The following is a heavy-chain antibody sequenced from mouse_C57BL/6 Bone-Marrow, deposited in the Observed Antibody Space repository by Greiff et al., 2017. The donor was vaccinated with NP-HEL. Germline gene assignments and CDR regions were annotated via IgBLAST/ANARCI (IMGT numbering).Heavy chain of an antibody. CDR3: ARGANWGAFAY. D-gene: IGHD4-1*01. V-gene: IGHV1-66*01. CDR2: IYPGSGNT. J-gene: IGHJ3*01. CDR1: GYSFTSYY. Sequence: VQLQQSGPELVKPGASVKISCKASGYSFTSYYIHWVKQRPGQGLEWIGWIYPGSGNTKYNEKFKGKATLTADTSSSTAYMQLSSLTSEDSAVYYCARGANWGAFAYWGQGTLVTVSA.